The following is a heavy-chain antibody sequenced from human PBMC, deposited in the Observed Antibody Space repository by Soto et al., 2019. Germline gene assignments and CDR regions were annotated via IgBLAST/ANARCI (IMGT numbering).Heavy chain of an antibody. CDR3: VRDFEGSYGYGPFDY. J-gene: IGHJ4*02. Sequence: GGSLRLSCAASGFTFSSYWMSWVRQAPGKGLEWVANIKQDGSENYYVDSGRGRFTLSRDNAQNSLYRQMSSLRAEDTAVYYCVRDFEGSYGYGPFDYWGQGPLVTVSS. CDR1: GFTFSSYW. V-gene: IGHV3-7*03. D-gene: IGHD5-18*01. CDR2: IKQDGSEN.